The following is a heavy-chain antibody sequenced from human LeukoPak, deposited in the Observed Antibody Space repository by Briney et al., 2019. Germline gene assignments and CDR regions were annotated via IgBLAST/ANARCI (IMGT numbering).Heavy chain of an antibody. CDR1: GGSISSTSYY. CDR3: ARHNNYGANSMSFDS. J-gene: IGHJ4*02. V-gene: IGHV4-39*01. D-gene: IGHD4-23*01. Sequence: SETLSLTCTVSGGSISSTSYYWAWIRQPPGKGLEWIGSDHYSGTTYYNPSLKSRVTISVDTSKNQFSLKLSSVTAADTAVYYCARHNNYGANSMSFDSWGQGTLVTVSS. CDR2: DHYSGTT.